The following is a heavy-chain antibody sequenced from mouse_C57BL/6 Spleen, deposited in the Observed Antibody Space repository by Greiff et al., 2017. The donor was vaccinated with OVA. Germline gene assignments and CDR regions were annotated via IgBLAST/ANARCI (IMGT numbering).Heavy chain of an antibody. V-gene: IGHV1-26*01. J-gene: IGHJ2*01. D-gene: IGHD1-1*01. CDR2: INTNNGGT. Sequence: EVMLQQSGPELVKPGASVKISCKASGYTFTDYYMNWVKQSHGKSLEWIGDINTNNGGTSYNQKFKGKATLTVDKASSTAYMELRSLTSEASAVYYCARSHYYDSLFDYWGQGTTLTVSS. CDR3: ARSHYYDSLFDY. CDR1: GYTFTDYY.